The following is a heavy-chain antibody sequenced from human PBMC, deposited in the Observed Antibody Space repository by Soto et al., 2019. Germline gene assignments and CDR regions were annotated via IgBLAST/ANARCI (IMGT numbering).Heavy chain of an antibody. D-gene: IGHD2-15*01. Sequence: LRLSCAASGFTFSDYYMSWIRQAPGKGLEWVSYISSSDNIIYYADSVKGRFTISRDNAKNSVYLQVNNLRDEDTAVYYCARDWDIVILSVPIPNYNYGMDVWGQGTTVTVSS. CDR3: ARDWDIVILSVPIPNYNYGMDV. CDR1: GFTFSDYY. V-gene: IGHV3-11*04. J-gene: IGHJ6*02. CDR2: ISSSDNII.